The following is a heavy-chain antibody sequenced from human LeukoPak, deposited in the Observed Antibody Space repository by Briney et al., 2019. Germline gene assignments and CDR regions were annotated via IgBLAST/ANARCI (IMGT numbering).Heavy chain of an antibody. V-gene: IGHV4-61*01. CDR2: IYYSGST. J-gene: IGHJ4*02. D-gene: IGHD5-18*01. CDR3: ARGRGYSYVN. CDR1: GGSVSSGSYY. Sequence: SETLPLTCTVSGGSVSSGSYYWSWIRQPPGTGLEWIGYIYYSGSTNYNPSLKSRVTISVDTSKNQFSLKLSSVTAADTAVYYCARGRGYSYVNWGQGTLVTVSS.